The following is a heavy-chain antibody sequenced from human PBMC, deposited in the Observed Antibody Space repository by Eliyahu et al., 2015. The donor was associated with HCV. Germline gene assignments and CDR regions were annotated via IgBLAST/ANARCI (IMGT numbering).Heavy chain of an antibody. CDR2: ITKSGGST. CDR1: GFTFSXYA. CDR3: AKGEWQLLGVDY. J-gene: IGHJ4*02. V-gene: IGHV3-23*01. D-gene: IGHD1-26*01. Sequence: EVQLLESGGGLVQPGGSLRLSCAASGFTFSXYAMTWVRQAPGKGLEWVSSITKSGGSTYSADSVKGRFTISRDNSKNTLNLQMNSLRAEDTAVYFCAKGEWQLLGVDYWGRGTLVTVSS.